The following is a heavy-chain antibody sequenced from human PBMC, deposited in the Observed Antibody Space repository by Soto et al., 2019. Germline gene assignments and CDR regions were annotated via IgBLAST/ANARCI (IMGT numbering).Heavy chain of an antibody. V-gene: IGHV3-11*01. CDR2: ISRSRSTI. D-gene: IGHD2-2*01. CDR3: ARDTPSNC. CDR1: GLTLSYYY. Sequence: GGSLRLSCAASGLTLSYYYMSWIPRAPGKGRNRLSYISRSRSTIYYADSVKARFTISRDNAKNTLHLQMNSLRAEDRAVYYCARDTPSNCWGQGTLVTVSS. J-gene: IGHJ4*02.